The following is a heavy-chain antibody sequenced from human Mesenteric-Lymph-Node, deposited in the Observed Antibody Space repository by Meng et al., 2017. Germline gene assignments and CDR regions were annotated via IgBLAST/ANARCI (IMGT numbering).Heavy chain of an antibody. CDR3: AKGYNYGDN. Sequence: QEQLVESGGGVVQPGRSLRLSCAASGFSFSNYGIHWVRQAPGKGLEWVAVISYDVSNKYYSDSVKGRFTISIDNSKNTVYLQMNSLRAEDTAVYYCAKGYNYGDNWGQGTLVTVSS. V-gene: IGHV3-30*18. D-gene: IGHD5-24*01. CDR2: ISYDVSNK. J-gene: IGHJ4*02. CDR1: GFSFSNYG.